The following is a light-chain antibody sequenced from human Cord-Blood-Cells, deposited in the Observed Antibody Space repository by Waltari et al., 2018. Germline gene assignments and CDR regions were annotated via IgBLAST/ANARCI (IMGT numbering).Light chain of an antibody. V-gene: IGKV1-5*03. J-gene: IGKJ1*01. Sequence: DIQMTQSPSTLSASVGDRVTITCRASQIISSWLAWYQQKPGKAPKLLLYKASSLESGVPSRFSGSGSGTEFTLTISSLQPDDFATYYCQQYNSYSWTFGQGTKVEIK. CDR3: QQYNSYSWT. CDR1: QIISSW. CDR2: KAS.